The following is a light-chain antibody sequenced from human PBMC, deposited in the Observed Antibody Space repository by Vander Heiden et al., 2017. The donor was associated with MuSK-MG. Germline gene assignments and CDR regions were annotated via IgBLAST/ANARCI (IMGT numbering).Light chain of an antibody. J-gene: IGLJ2*01. CDR1: SSDIGGYNY. Sequence: QPALTQPASVSRPLGQSITISCTGTSSDIGGYNYVFWHQHHPGKAPKLLICDVSYRPSAVSNRFSGSKSGNTASLTISGLQAEDEADYYCSSYTRSSTLVFGGGTKLTVL. CDR3: SSYTRSSTLV. CDR2: DVS. V-gene: IGLV2-14*03.